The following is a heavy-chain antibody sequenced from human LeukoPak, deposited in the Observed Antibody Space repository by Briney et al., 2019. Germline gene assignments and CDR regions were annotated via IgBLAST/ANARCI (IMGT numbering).Heavy chain of an antibody. Sequence: PGGSLRLSCAASGFTFDDYAMHWVRQAPGKGLEWVSLISGDGGSTYYADSVKGRFTISRDNSKNSLYLQMNSLRTEDTALYYCAKDGNPRYYYDSPVAFDIWGQGTMVTVSS. V-gene: IGHV3-43*02. CDR1: GFTFDDYA. CDR2: ISGDGGST. J-gene: IGHJ3*02. D-gene: IGHD3-22*01. CDR3: AKDGNPRYYYDSPVAFDI.